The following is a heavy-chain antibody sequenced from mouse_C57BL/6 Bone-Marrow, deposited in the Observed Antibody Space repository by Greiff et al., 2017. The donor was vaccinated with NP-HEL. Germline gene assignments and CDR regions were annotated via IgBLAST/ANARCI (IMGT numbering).Heavy chain of an antibody. J-gene: IGHJ2*01. CDR2: IYPGEGDT. CDR1: GYAFSSYW. CDR3: AREGVVARDY. V-gene: IGHV1-80*01. D-gene: IGHD1-1*01. Sequence: QVQLQQSGAELVKPGASVKISCKASGYAFSSYWRNWVKQRPGRGLEWIGQIYPGEGDTTYNGKFKGKATLTVDKSSSTAYMHLSSLTSEDSAVYYCAREGVVARDYWGQGTTLTVSS.